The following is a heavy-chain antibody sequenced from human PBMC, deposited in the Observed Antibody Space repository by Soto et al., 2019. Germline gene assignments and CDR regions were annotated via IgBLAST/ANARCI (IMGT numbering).Heavy chain of an antibody. CDR3: ARVVPGAEAWFGP. CDR2: ISLYSDGT. D-gene: IGHD2-2*01. J-gene: IGHJ5*02. V-gene: IGHV1-18*01. CDR1: GYTFSNSG. Sequence: ASVKVSCKTSGYTFSNSGITWVRQAPGQPLEWLGWISLYSDGTNYAQKFQGRVSMTTDTSTTTAYMELRSLRSDDTAVYYCARVVPGAEAWFGPWGQGTLVTVSS.